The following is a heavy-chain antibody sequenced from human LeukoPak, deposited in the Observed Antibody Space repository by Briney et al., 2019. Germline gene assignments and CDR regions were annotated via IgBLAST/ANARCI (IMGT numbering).Heavy chain of an antibody. CDR3: AKTPYYYDSSGYFDY. J-gene: IGHJ4*02. D-gene: IGHD3-22*01. CDR2: ISYDGSNK. CDR1: GFTFSSYG. Sequence: GGSLRLSCAASGFTFSSYGMHWVHQAPGKGLEWVAVISYDGSNKYYADSVKGRFTISRDNSKNTLYLQMNSLRAEDTAVYYCAKTPYYYDSSGYFDYWGQGTLVTVSS. V-gene: IGHV3-30*18.